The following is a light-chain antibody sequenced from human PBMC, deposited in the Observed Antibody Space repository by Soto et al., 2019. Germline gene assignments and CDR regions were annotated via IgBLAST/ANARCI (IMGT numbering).Light chain of an antibody. Sequence: QSVLTQPPSVSGAPGQRVTISCTGSISNIGAGYAVHWYQQLPGTAPKLLIYTNTNRPSGVPDRFSGSKSGTSASLAITGFQAEDEADYYCQSYDSSLSGFYVFGTGTKLTVL. V-gene: IGLV1-40*01. CDR1: ISNIGAGYA. CDR3: QSYDSSLSGFYV. J-gene: IGLJ1*01. CDR2: TNT.